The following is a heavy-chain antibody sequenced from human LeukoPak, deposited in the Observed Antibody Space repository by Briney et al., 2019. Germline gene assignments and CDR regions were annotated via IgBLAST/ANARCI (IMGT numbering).Heavy chain of an antibody. CDR1: GYTFTSYG. V-gene: IGHV1-18*01. CDR2: ISAYNGNT. Sequence: ASVTVSCKASGYTFTSYGISWVRQAPGQGLEWMGWISAYNGNTNYAQKLQGRVTMTTDTSTSTAYMELRSLRSDDTAVYYCARDPPLVPAAVRGDYWGQGTLVTVSS. D-gene: IGHD2-2*02. CDR3: ARDPPLVPAAVRGDY. J-gene: IGHJ4*02.